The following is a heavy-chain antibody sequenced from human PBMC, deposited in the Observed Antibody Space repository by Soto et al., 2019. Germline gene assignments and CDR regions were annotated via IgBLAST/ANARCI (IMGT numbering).Heavy chain of an antibody. CDR2: IDPSDSYT. V-gene: IGHV5-10-1*01. D-gene: IGHD5-12*01. J-gene: IGHJ4*02. CDR1: GYSFTSYW. CDR3: ARHEEMATILGY. Sequence: PGESLKISCKGSGYSFTSYWISWVRQMPGKGLEWMGRIDPSDSYTNYNPSFQGHVTISADKSISTAYLQWSSRKASDTAMYYCARHEEMATILGYWGQGTLVTVSS.